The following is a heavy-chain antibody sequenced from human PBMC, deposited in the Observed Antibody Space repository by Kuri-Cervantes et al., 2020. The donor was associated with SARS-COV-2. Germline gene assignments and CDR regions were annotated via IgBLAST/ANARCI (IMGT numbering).Heavy chain of an antibody. Sequence: GGSLRLSCAASGFTFSSYAMHWVRQAPGKGLEWVAVISYDGSNKYYADSVKGRFTISRDNSKNTLYLQMNSPRAEDTAVYYCASRKGTDTEYYDSSGFIYWGQGTLVTVSS. J-gene: IGHJ4*02. CDR1: GFTFSSYA. V-gene: IGHV3-30-3*01. CDR3: ASRKGTDTEYYDSSGFIY. D-gene: IGHD3-22*01. CDR2: ISYDGSNK.